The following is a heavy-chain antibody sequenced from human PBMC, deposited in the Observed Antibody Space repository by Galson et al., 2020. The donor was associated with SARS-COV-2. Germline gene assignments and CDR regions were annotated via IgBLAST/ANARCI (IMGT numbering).Heavy chain of an antibody. D-gene: IGHD1-26*01. CDR1: GFPFSSYA. J-gene: IGHJ4*02. CDR3: ARDPVWWELLRGDLLDY. Sequence: GGSLRLSCAASGFPFSSYAMYWVRQAPGRGLEWVAVISYDGSNNYYADSVKGRFTISRDNSKNTLYLQMNSLRAEDTAVYYCARDPVWWELLRGDLLDYWGQGTLVTVSS. V-gene: IGHV3-30*01. CDR2: ISYDGSNN.